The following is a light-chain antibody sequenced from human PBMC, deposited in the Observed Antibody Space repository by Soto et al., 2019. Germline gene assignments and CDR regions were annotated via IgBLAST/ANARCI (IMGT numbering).Light chain of an antibody. Sequence: QSVLTQPASVSGSPGQSITISCTGTSSDVGSYNLVSWYQQHPGKAPKLIIYEVSKRPSGVSNRFSGSKSGNTASLTISVLQAEDEADYYCCSYAGSSTLYVFGTGTKVTVL. CDR1: SSDVGSYNL. CDR2: EVS. V-gene: IGLV2-23*02. J-gene: IGLJ1*01. CDR3: CSYAGSSTLYV.